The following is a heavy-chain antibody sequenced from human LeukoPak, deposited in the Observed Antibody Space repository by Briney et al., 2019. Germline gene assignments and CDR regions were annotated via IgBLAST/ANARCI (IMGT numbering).Heavy chain of an antibody. CDR2: INTDGRRT. CDR1: GFTFSDYW. V-gene: IGHV3-74*01. Sequence: PGGSLRLSCAASGFTFSDYWMHWVRQAPGKGLVRVSGINTDGRRTIYADSVKGRFTISRDNAKNTLYLQMNSLRAEDTAVYYCARDRGRTNYGDNNWFDSWGQGTLVTVSS. CDR3: ARDRGRTNYGDNNWFDS. J-gene: IGHJ5*01. D-gene: IGHD1-7*01.